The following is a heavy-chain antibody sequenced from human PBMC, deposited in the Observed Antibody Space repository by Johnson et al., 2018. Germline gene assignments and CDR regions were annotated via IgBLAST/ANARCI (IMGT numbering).Heavy chain of an antibody. CDR2: ISYDGSNK. J-gene: IGHJ3*02. Sequence: QVQLQESGGGVVQPGRSXRLSCAASGFTFSSYWMNWVRQAPGQGLEWVAVISYDGSNKYYADSVKGRFPISRDNSKNTLYLQMNSLRAEDTGVYYCPGDGVVVAATPDAFDIWGQVTMVTVSS. CDR1: GFTFSSYW. CDR3: PGDGVVVAATPDAFDI. V-gene: IGHV3-30*03. D-gene: IGHD2-15*01.